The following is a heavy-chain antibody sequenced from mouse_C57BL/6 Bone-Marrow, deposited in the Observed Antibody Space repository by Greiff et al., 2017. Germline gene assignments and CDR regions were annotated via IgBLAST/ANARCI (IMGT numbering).Heavy chain of an antibody. CDR3: ASFIYYDYDEGFAY. J-gene: IGHJ3*01. CDR2: IRNKANGYTT. Sequence: EVKLMESGGGLVQPGGSLSLSCAASGFTFTDYYMSWVRQPPGKALEWLGFIRNKANGYTTEYSASVKGRFTISRDNSQSIRYLQMNALRAEDSATYYCASFIYYDYDEGFAYWGQGTLVTVSA. CDR1: GFTFTDYY. D-gene: IGHD2-4*01. V-gene: IGHV7-3*01.